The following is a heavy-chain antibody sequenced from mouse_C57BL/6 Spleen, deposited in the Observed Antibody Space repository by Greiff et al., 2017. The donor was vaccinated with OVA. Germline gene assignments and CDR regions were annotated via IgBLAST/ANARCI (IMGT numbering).Heavy chain of an antibody. V-gene: IGHV5-12*01. Sequence: EVMLVESGGGLVQPGGSLKLSCAASGFTFSDYYMYWVRQTPEKRLEWVAYISNGGGSTYYPDTVKGRFTISRDNAKNTLYLQMSRLKSEDTAMYYCARRYYGSSSYWYFDVWGTGTTVTVSS. J-gene: IGHJ1*03. CDR1: GFTFSDYY. CDR2: ISNGGGST. D-gene: IGHD1-1*01. CDR3: ARRYYGSSSYWYFDV.